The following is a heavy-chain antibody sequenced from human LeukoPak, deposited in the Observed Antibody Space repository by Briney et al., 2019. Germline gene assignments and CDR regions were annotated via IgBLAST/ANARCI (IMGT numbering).Heavy chain of an antibody. D-gene: IGHD3-22*01. CDR3: ARVDGSGNSIFDY. J-gene: IGHJ4*02. CDR2: IKPDGRST. Sequence: SGGSLRLSCAASGFTFNNYWMHWVRQAPGKGLVWVSRIKPDGRSTNYADSVKGRFTISRDNAKNTLYLQMNSLRAEDTAIYYCARVDGSGNSIFDYWGQGTLVPVSS. CDR1: GFTFNNYW. V-gene: IGHV3-74*01.